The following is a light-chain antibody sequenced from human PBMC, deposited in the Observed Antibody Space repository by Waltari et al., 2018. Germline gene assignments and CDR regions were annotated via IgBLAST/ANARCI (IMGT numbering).Light chain of an antibody. J-gene: IGLJ3*02. CDR2: SNK. CDR3: AGWDDSCNGWV. Sequence: QSVLTQPPSVSGTPGQRVTISCSGSNSNIGSNTVNWYQQLPGTAPDLLIYSNKQGPEGGPDRFSGAKSGASASLAISGLQSEDEADYYCAGWDDSCNGWVFGGGTKLTVL. CDR1: NSNIGSNT. V-gene: IGLV1-44*01.